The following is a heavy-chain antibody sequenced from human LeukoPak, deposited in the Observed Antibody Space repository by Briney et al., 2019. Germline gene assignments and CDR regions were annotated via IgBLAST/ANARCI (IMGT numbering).Heavy chain of an antibody. CDR3: ANGPFGELTPPYYYYYYGMDV. CDR1: GLTFSSYG. Sequence: GGSLRLSCAASGLTFSSYGMHWVRQAPGKGLEWVAFIRYDGSNKYYADSVKGRFTISRDNSKNTLYLQMNSLRAEVTAVYYCANGPFGELTPPYYYYYYGMDVWGQGTTVTVSS. D-gene: IGHD3-10*01. J-gene: IGHJ6*02. CDR2: IRYDGSNK. V-gene: IGHV3-30*02.